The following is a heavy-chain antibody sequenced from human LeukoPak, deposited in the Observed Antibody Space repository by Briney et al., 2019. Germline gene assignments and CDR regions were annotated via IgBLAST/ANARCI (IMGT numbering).Heavy chain of an antibody. CDR3: ARERGNLRGDAFDI. D-gene: IGHD1-26*01. V-gene: IGHV4-34*01. Sequence: SETLSFTCAVYGGSFSGYYWSWIRQPPGKGLEWIGEIDHSGSTNYNPSLKSRVTISVDTSKNQFSLKLTSVTAADTAVYYCARERGNLRGDAFDIWGQGTMVTVSS. CDR2: IDHSGST. CDR1: GGSFSGYY. J-gene: IGHJ3*02.